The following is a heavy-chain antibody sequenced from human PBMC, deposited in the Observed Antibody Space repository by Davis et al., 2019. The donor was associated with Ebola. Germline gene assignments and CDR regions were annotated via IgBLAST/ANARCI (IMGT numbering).Heavy chain of an antibody. CDR3: TTGQYSYARGY. Sequence: GGSLRLSCAASGFSFANAWMSWVRQAPGKGLEWVGRIKSKTDGGTTDYAAPVKGRFTISRDDSKNTLYLQMNSLKTEDTAVYYCTTGQYSYARGYWGQGTLVTVSS. D-gene: IGHD5-18*01. CDR2: IKSKTDGGTT. CDR1: GFSFANAW. V-gene: IGHV3-15*01. J-gene: IGHJ4*02.